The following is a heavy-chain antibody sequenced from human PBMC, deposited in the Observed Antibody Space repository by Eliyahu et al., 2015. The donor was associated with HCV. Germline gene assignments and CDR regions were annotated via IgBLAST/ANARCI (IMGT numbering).Heavy chain of an antibody. J-gene: IGHJ3*02. D-gene: IGHD1-26*01. Sequence: QVQLVQSGAEVKKPGASVKVSCKASGYTFTGYYMHXVRQAPGQGLEWMGWINPNSGGTNYAQKFQGWVTMTRDTSISTAYMELSRLRSDDTAVYYCARDQGGSYLAGAFDIWGQGTMVTVSS. CDR3: ARDQGGSYLAGAFDI. V-gene: IGHV1-2*04. CDR1: GYTFTGYY. CDR2: INPNSGGT.